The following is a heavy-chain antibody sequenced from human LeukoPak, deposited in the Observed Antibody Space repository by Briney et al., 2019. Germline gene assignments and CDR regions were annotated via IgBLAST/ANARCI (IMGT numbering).Heavy chain of an antibody. D-gene: IGHD4-11*01. CDR1: GFTFSGYW. CDR3: ARDEMTTVTTVDY. J-gene: IGHJ4*02. CDR2: IKQDGSEK. V-gene: IGHV3-7*01. Sequence: GGSLRLSCAASGFTFSGYWMSWVRQAPGKGLEWVANIKQDGSEKYYVDSVKGRFTISRDNAKNSLYLQMNSLRAEDTAVYYCARDEMTTVTTVDYWGQGTLVTVSS.